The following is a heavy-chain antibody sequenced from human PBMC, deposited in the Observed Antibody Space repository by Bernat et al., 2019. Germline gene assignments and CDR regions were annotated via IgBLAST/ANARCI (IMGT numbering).Heavy chain of an antibody. CDR2: VSYDGSKK. CDR3: ARDERYCTNGVCYTWYFDL. V-gene: IGHV3-30*04. D-gene: IGHD2-8*01. CDR1: GFTFSDYS. J-gene: IGHJ2*01. Sequence: VQLVESGGGVVQPGRSLRLSCVASGFTFSDYSLHWVRQAPGKGLEWVAVVSYDGSKKYYADSVKGRFTVSRDNSKNTLYLQMNSLRAEDTAVYYCARDERYCTNGVCYTWYFDLWGRGTLMTVSS.